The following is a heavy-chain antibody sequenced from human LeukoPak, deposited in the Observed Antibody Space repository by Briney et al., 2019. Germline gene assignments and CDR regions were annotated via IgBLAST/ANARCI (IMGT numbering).Heavy chain of an antibody. J-gene: IGHJ6*03. CDR2: IYPGDSDT. CDR3: ARGPYCSTASCLSPYYYYYMDV. Sequence: GESLKISCKGSGYSFTNYWIGWVRQMPGKGLEWMGIIYPGDSDTRYSPSFQGQVTVSADKSISTAYLQWSSLKASDTAMYYCARGPYCSTASCLSPYYYYYMDVWGKRTTVTVSS. V-gene: IGHV5-51*01. D-gene: IGHD2-2*01. CDR1: GYSFTNYW.